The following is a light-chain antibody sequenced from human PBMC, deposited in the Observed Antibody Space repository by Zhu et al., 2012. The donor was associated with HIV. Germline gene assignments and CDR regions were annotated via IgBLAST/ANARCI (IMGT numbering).Light chain of an antibody. V-gene: IGKV3-11*01. CDR1: RSVSNF. J-gene: IGKJ4*01. CDR2: DAS. CDR3: QQRSNWPLT. Sequence: IVLTQSPATLSLSPGERATASCRASRSVSNFLAWYQQKPGQAPRLLIYDASKRATGIPARFSGSGSGTDFTLTISSLESEDFALYYCQQRSNWPLTFGGGTKVEIK.